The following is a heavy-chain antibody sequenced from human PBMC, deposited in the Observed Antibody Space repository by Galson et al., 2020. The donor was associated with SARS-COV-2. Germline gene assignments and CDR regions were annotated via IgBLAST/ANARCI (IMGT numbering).Heavy chain of an antibody. CDR3: ARVFCSGGSCYLTSPPYFEI. CDR2: ISFDGSNK. J-gene: IGHJ4*02. Sequence: GGSLRLSCATSGFTFSGYTMHWVRRAPGKGLEWLTLISFDGSNKYYADSVKGRFTISRDNSKNTLYLQMNSLRADDTAVYYCARVFCSGGSCYLTSPPYFEIWGRGTLVTVSS. V-gene: IGHV3-30*11. CDR1: GFTFSGYT. D-gene: IGHD2-15*01.